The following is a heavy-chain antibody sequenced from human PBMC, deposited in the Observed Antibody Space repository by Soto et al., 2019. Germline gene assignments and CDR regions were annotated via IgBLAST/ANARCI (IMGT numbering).Heavy chain of an antibody. V-gene: IGHV1-69*13. CDR2: IIPIFGTA. Sequence: SVKVSCKASGGTFSSYAISWVRQAPGQGLEWMGGIIPIFGTANYAQKFQGRVTITADESTSTAYMELSSLRSEDTAVYYCARGYKEQWLVWSQNWFDSWGQGTLVTVSS. CDR1: GGTFSSYA. J-gene: IGHJ5*01. CDR3: ARGYKEQWLVWSQNWFDS. D-gene: IGHD6-19*01.